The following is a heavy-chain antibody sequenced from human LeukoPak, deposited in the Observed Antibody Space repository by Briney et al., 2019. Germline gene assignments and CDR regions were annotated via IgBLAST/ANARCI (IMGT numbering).Heavy chain of an antibody. D-gene: IGHD3-10*01. Sequence: GASVKISCKASGYIFTAHSMHWVRQAPGQRLEWMGWINVGNGNTKYSQKFQGRVTITRDTSASTAYMELSSLRSEDTAVYYCATQRDSDFDYWGQGTLVTVSS. CDR2: INVGNGNT. J-gene: IGHJ4*02. CDR3: ATQRDSDFDY. CDR1: GYIFTAHS. V-gene: IGHV1-3*01.